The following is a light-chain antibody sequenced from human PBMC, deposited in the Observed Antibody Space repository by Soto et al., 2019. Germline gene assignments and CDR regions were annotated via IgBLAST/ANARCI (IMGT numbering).Light chain of an antibody. J-gene: IGKJ2*01. CDR1: QGISSS. CDR2: AAS. CDR3: QHYFNYPVT. V-gene: IGKV1-8*01. Sequence: AIRMTQSPSSLAASTGDRVTITCRASQGISSSLAWYQQKPGKAPKLLIKAASTLQSGVPSRFSGSGSGTDFTLTISCLQSEDFAPYYCQHYFNYPVTFGQGTKLEIK.